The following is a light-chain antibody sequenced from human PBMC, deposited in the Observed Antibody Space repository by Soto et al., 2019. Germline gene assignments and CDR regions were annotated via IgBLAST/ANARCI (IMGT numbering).Light chain of an antibody. CDR1: SSDVGGYNY. J-gene: IGLJ2*01. Sequence: QSALTQPASVSGSPGQSITISCTGTSSDVGGYNYVSWYQQHPGKAPKRMIYDVSSRPSGVSNRFSGSKSANTASLTISGLQAEDEAVYYCTSYTSTSTLVLGGGTKLTVL. CDR2: DVS. V-gene: IGLV2-14*01. CDR3: TSYTSTSTLV.